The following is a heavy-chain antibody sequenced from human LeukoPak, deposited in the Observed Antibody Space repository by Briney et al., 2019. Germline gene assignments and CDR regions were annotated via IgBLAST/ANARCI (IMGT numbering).Heavy chain of an antibody. Sequence: SETLSLTCTVSGGSISSGGYYWSWIRQHPGKGLERIGYIYYSGSTYYNPSLKSRVTISVDTSKNQFSLKLSSVTAADTAVYYCARDPYDDSSAFDIWGQGTMVTVSS. D-gene: IGHD3-22*01. J-gene: IGHJ3*02. CDR1: GGSISSGGYY. V-gene: IGHV4-31*03. CDR3: ARDPYDDSSAFDI. CDR2: IYYSGST.